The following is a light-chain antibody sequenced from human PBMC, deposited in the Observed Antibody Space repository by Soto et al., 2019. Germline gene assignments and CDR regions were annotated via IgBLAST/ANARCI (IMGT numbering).Light chain of an antibody. J-gene: IGKJ4*01. CDR1: QSVSSSY. CDR3: QQYGSSPRLT. V-gene: IGKV3-20*01. Sequence: EIVLTQSPGTLSLSPGERATLSCRASQSVSSSYLAWYQQKPGQAPRLLIYGASSRAPGIPDRFSGSGSGTDYTLPTSRLEPEDVAVYYCQQYGSSPRLTFGGGTKVEIK. CDR2: GAS.